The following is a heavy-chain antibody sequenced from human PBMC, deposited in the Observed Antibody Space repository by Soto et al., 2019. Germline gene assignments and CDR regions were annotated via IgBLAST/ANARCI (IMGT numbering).Heavy chain of an antibody. V-gene: IGHV3-23*01. CDR2: IHGGGNSA. D-gene: IGHD3-22*01. Sequence: GGSLRLSCAASGFTFSGYAMSWVRQAPGKGLEWVSVIHGGGNSAYYADSVKGRFTISRDNSKNTLYLQMSSLRGEDTAVYYCAFSRGWVNTRWLFDFRAQRSPVTVSS. CDR3: AFSRGWVNTRWLFDF. J-gene: IGHJ4*02. CDR1: GFTFSGYA.